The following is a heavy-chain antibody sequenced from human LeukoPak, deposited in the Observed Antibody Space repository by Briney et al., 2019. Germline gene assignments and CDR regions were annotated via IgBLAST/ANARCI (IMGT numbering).Heavy chain of an antibody. CDR3: AKRIMGPTPGFDY. Sequence: GGSLRLSCAASGFTFSSYWMSWVRQAPGKGLEWVANIKQDGSEKYYVDSVKGRFTISRDNSKNTLYLQMNSLRAEDTAVYYCAKRIMGPTPGFDYWGQGTQVTVSS. CDR1: GFTFSSYW. CDR2: IKQDGSEK. D-gene: IGHD1-26*01. V-gene: IGHV3-7*03. J-gene: IGHJ4*02.